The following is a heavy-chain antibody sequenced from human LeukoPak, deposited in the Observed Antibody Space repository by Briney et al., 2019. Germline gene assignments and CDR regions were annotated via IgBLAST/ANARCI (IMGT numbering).Heavy chain of an antibody. CDR1: GFTFSSYV. Sequence: PGGSLRLSCAASGFTFSSYVMNWVRQAPGKGLEWVSYISSSGSTIYYADSVKGRFTISRDNAKNSLYLQMNSLRAEDTAVYYCARSPNRRSGSYYGDWGQGTLVTVSS. CDR3: ARSPNRRSGSYYGD. D-gene: IGHD1-26*01. V-gene: IGHV3-48*03. CDR2: ISSSGSTI. J-gene: IGHJ4*02.